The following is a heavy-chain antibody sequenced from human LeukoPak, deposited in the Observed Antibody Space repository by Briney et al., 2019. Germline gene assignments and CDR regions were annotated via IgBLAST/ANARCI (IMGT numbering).Heavy chain of an antibody. CDR2: ITSSGSTV. J-gene: IGHJ6*03. Sequence: QPGGSLRLSCAASGFTFSSYTMNWVRQAPGKGLEWVSYITSSGSTVYYADSVKGRFTLSRDNAKNSLYLQMQSPTAEDTAVYFCARVGSSSKYYYYMDVWGKGTTVTVSS. CDR1: GFTFSSYT. D-gene: IGHD3-10*01. V-gene: IGHV3-48*04. CDR3: ARVGSSSKYYYYMDV.